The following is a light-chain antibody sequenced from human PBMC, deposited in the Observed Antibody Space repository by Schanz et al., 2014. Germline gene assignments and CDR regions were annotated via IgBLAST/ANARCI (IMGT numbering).Light chain of an antibody. CDR3: QQYGVSPLT. Sequence: EIVMTQSPATLSVSPGERATLSCRASQTISSNLAWYQQKPGQAPRLLIFATSTRATGIPDRFSGSGSGTDFTLTISSLEPEDFAVYYCQQYGVSPLTFGGGTKVEIQ. V-gene: IGKV3-20*01. CDR2: ATS. CDR1: QTISSN. J-gene: IGKJ4*01.